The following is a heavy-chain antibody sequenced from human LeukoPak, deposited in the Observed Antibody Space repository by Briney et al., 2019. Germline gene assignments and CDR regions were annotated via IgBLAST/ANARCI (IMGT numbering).Heavy chain of an antibody. D-gene: IGHD2-15*01. CDR3: AKDITYCSGGSCCNWFDP. V-gene: IGHV3-30*18. CDR1: GFTFSSYG. CDR2: ISYDGSNK. J-gene: IGHJ5*02. Sequence: GGSLRLSCAASGFTFSSYGMHWVRQAPGKGLEWVAVISYDGSNKYYADSVKGRFTISRDNSKNTLYLQMNSLRAEDTAVYYCAKDITYCSGGSCCNWFDPWGRGTLVTVSS.